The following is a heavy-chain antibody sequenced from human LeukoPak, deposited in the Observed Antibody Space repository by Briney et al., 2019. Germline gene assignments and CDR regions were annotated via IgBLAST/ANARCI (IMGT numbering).Heavy chain of an antibody. Sequence: PSETLSLTCAVYGGSFSGYYWSRIRQPPGKGLEWIGEINHSGSTNYNPSLKSRVTISVDTSKNQFSLKLSSVTAADTAVYYCARGVRVVVAGNVDTAMVPVIRFDPWGQGTLVTVSS. V-gene: IGHV4-34*01. D-gene: IGHD5-18*01. CDR2: INHSGST. J-gene: IGHJ5*02. CDR3: ARGVRVVVAGNVDTAMVPVIRFDP. CDR1: GGSFSGYY.